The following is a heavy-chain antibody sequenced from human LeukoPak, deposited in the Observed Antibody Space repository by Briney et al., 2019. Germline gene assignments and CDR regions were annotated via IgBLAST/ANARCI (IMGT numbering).Heavy chain of an antibody. Sequence: GGSLRLSCAASGFTFSSYWMSWVRQAPGKGLEWVANIKQDGSEKYYEDSVKGRFTISRDNAKNSLYLQMNSLRAEDTAVYYCASGAYGSGSGPQDYWGQGTLVTVSS. CDR2: IKQDGSEK. D-gene: IGHD3-10*01. CDR1: GFTFSSYW. CDR3: ASGAYGSGSGPQDY. V-gene: IGHV3-7*01. J-gene: IGHJ4*02.